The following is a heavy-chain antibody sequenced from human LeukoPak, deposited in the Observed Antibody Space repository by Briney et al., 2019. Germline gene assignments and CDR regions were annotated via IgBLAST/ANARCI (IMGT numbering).Heavy chain of an antibody. Sequence: ASVKVSCKASGYTFTGYYMHWVRQAPGQGLEWMGWINPNSGGTNYAQKFQGRVTTTRDTAISTAYMELSGLTSDDTAVYYCARDRYGDFYFDYWGQGTLVTVSS. CDR3: ARDRYGDFYFDY. J-gene: IGHJ4*02. D-gene: IGHD4-17*01. CDR2: INPNSGGT. V-gene: IGHV1-2*02. CDR1: GYTFTGYY.